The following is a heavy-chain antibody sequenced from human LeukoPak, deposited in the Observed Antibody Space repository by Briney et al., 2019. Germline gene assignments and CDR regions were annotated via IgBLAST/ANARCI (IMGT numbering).Heavy chain of an antibody. CDR1: GFTFSSYS. CDR2: ISSSSSYI. D-gene: IGHD1-26*01. V-gene: IGHV3-21*01. Sequence: GGSLRPSCAASGFTFSSYSMNWVRQAPGKGLEWVSSISSSSSYIYYADSVKGRFTISRDNAKNSLYLQMNSLRAEDTAVYYCARDGDSGSYPEDRKILPGADYWGQGTLVTVSS. CDR3: ARDGDSGSYPEDRKILPGADY. J-gene: IGHJ4*02.